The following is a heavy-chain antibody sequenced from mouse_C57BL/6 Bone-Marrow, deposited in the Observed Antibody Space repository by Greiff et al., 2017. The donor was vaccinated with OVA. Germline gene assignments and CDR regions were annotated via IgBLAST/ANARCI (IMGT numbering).Heavy chain of an antibody. Sequence: QVQLQQSGPELVKPGASVKISCKASGYAFSSSWMNWVKQRPGKGLEWIGRIYPGDGDTNYNGKFKGKATLTADKSSSTAYMQLSSLTSEDSAVYFCASDGNYWYFDVWGTGTTVTVSS. D-gene: IGHD2-1*01. CDR2: IYPGDGDT. V-gene: IGHV1-82*01. CDR1: GYAFSSSW. J-gene: IGHJ1*03. CDR3: ASDGNYWYFDV.